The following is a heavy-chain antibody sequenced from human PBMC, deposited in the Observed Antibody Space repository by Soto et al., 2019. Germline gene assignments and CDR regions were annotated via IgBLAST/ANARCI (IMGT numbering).Heavy chain of an antibody. CDR1: GGSISSYY. J-gene: IGHJ6*02. V-gene: IGHV4-59*01. D-gene: IGHD4-17*01. CDR3: ARDKDPPYGDYAYYYYYGMDV. CDR2: IYYSGST. Sequence: PETLSLTCTVSGGSISSYYWSWIRQPPGKGLEWIGYIYYSGSTNYNPSLKSRVTISVDTSKNQFSLKLRSVTAADTAVYYCARDKDPPYGDYAYYYYYGMDVWGQGTTVTVSS.